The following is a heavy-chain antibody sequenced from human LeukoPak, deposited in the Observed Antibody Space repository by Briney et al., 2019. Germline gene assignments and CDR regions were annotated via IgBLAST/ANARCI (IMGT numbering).Heavy chain of an antibody. D-gene: IGHD3-22*01. CDR3: AKGSYYDSSGSFYFDY. CDR2: ISGSGDNT. CDR1: GFTFSSYA. J-gene: IGHJ4*02. V-gene: IGHV3-23*01. Sequence: GGSLRLSCAASGFTFSSYAMSWVRQAPGKGLEWVSGISGSGDNTYYVDSVKGRFTISRDNSKNTLYVQVNSLGTEDAAAHYCAKGSYYDSSGSFYFDYWGQGTLVTVSS.